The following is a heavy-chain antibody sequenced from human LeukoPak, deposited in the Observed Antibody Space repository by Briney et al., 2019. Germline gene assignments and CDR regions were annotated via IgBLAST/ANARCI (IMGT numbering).Heavy chain of an antibody. CDR1: GFTFSNYA. Sequence: GGSLRLSCAASGFTFSNYAMSWVRQAPWKGLEWVSSISSSSSHIYFADSVKGRFTISRDNAKNSLYLQMNSLRAEDTTVYYCARGVRIAVAGYIDYWGQGTLVTVSS. CDR3: ARGVRIAVAGYIDY. J-gene: IGHJ4*02. CDR2: ISSSSSHI. D-gene: IGHD6-19*01. V-gene: IGHV3-21*01.